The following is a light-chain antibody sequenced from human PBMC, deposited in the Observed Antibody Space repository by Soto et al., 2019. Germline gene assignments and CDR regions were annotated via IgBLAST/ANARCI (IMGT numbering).Light chain of an antibody. CDR3: QTWDTGIQI. J-gene: IGLJ1*01. V-gene: IGLV4-69*01. CDR1: SGHSSYA. Sequence: QPVLTQSPSASASLGASVKLTCTLSSGHSSYAIAWHQQQPEKGPRYLMKVNSDGSHRKGDGIPDRFSGSSSGAERYLTISSLQSEDEADYYCQTWDTGIQIFGTGTKLTVL. CDR2: VNSDGSH.